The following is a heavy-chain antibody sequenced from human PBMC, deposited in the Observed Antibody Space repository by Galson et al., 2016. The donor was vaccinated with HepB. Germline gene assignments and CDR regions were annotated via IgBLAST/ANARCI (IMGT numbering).Heavy chain of an antibody. V-gene: IGHV1-46*01. CDR2: INPSGGST. CDR3: ARDLYCYSCGWDYYYYNMDV. CDR1: GYTFTSYY. Sequence: SVKVSCKASGYTFTSYYMHWVRQAPGQGLEWMGIINPSGGSTSYAQKFQGRITMTRDTSTGTVYMELSSLRSEDTAIYYCARDLYCYSCGWDYYYYNMDVWGKGTTVTVSS. D-gene: IGHD2-15*01. J-gene: IGHJ6*03.